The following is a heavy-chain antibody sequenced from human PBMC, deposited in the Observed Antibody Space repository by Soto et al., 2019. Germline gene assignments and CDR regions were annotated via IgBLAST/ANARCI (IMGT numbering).Heavy chain of an antibody. Sequence: QVQLVESGGGVVQPGRSLRLSCAASGFTFSSYGMHWVRQAPGKGLEWVAVIWYDGSNKYYADSVKGRFTISRDNSKNTLYLQMNSLRAEDTSVYYCAREFRGREIWVRLILWGQGTLVTVSS. D-gene: IGHD3-10*01. V-gene: IGHV3-33*01. CDR3: AREFRGREIWVRLIL. CDR1: GFTFSSYG. J-gene: IGHJ4*02. CDR2: IWYDGSNK.